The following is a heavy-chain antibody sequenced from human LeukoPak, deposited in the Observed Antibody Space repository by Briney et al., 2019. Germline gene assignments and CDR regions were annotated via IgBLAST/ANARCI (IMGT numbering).Heavy chain of an antibody. CDR3: ARSRYGSGSYGAFDI. Sequence: GGSLRLSCAASGFTFSSYSMNWVRQAPGKGLEWVSSISSSSSYIYYADSVKGRFTISRDNAKNSLYLQMNSLRAEDTAVYYCARSRYGSGSYGAFDIWGQGTMVTVSS. CDR1: GFTFSSYS. CDR2: ISSSSSYI. J-gene: IGHJ3*02. D-gene: IGHD3-10*01. V-gene: IGHV3-21*01.